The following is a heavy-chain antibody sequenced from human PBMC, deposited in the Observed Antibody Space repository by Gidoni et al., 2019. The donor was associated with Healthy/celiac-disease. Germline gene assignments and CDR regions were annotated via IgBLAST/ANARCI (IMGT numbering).Heavy chain of an antibody. Sequence: DVQLVQSGAEAKKPGESPTIACKGSGDSFTIYRIGWVRQLPGKGLEWMGIIYPGDSDTRYSPSFQGQVTISADKSISTAYLQWSSLKASDTAMYYCEGQPDYCSSTSCYTDDWGQGTLVTVSS. CDR1: GDSFTIYR. V-gene: IGHV5-51*01. CDR2: IYPGDSDT. CDR3: EGQPDYCSSTSCYTDD. D-gene: IGHD2-2*02. J-gene: IGHJ4*02.